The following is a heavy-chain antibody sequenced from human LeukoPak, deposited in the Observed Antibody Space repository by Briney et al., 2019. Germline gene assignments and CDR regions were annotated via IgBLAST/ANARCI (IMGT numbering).Heavy chain of an antibody. Sequence: GGSLRLSCAASGFTFSRYWMSWVRQAPGKGLECVANMKQDGSEKYYVDSVKGRFTISRDNSKNTLYLQMNSLRAEDTAMYYCANGPHYNILTGFYKVRSHLDYWGQGTLVTVSS. J-gene: IGHJ4*02. CDR2: MKQDGSEK. CDR1: GFTFSRYW. CDR3: ANGPHYNILTGFYKVRSHLDY. D-gene: IGHD3-9*01. V-gene: IGHV3-7*01.